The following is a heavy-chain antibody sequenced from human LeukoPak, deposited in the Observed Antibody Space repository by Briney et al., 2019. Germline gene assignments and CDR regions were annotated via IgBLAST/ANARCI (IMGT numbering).Heavy chain of an antibody. CDR2: IGSSGSSI. CDR1: GFTFSSYE. CDR3: ARGSFGFLGWFGELWV. D-gene: IGHD3-10*01. Sequence: GGSLRLSCAASGFTFSSYEMNWVRQAPGKGLEWVSYIGSSGSSIYYADSVKGRFTISRDNAKNSLYLQMNSLGADDTAVYYCARGSFGFLGWFGELWVWGQGTLVTVSS. J-gene: IGHJ4*02. V-gene: IGHV3-48*03.